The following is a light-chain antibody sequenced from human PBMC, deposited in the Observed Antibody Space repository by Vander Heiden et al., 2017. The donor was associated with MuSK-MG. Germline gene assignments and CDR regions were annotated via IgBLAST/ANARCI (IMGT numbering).Light chain of an antibody. Sequence: DIVMTRSPDSLAVSLGERATINCKSSQSVLYSSNNKNYLAWYQQKPGQPPKLLIYWASTREAGVPDRFSGSGSGTDFTLTISRLQAEDVAVYYCQQYYSTPPTFGGGTKVEIK. CDR1: QSVLYSSNNKNY. J-gene: IGKJ4*01. CDR3: QQYYSTPPT. CDR2: WAS. V-gene: IGKV4-1*01.